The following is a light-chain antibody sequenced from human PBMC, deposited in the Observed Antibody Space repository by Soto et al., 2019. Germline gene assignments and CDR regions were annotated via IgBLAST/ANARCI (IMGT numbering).Light chain of an antibody. V-gene: IGLV1-40*01. CDR3: QSFDSSLRGWV. J-gene: IGLJ3*02. CDR2: GNS. CDR1: SSNIGAGYD. Sequence: QSVLTQPPSVSGAPGQRVTISCTGSSSNIGAGYDVHWYQQLPGTAPKLLIHGNSNRPSGVPDRFSGSKSCTSASLAITGLQPEDETDYYCQSFDSSLRGWVFGGGTKLTVL.